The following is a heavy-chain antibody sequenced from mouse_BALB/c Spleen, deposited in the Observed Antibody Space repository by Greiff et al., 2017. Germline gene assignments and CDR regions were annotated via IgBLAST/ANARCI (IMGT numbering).Heavy chain of an antibody. CDR1: GFAFSSYD. D-gene: IGHD2-3*01. Sequence: EVKLEESGGGLVKPGGSLKLSCAASGFAFSSYDMSWVRQTPEKRLEWVAYISSGGGSTYYPDTVKGRFTISRDNAKNTLYLQMSSLKSEDTAMYYCARHDGYYYWGQGTLVTVSA. CDR3: ARHDGYYY. V-gene: IGHV5-12-1*01. CDR2: ISSGGGST. J-gene: IGHJ3*01.